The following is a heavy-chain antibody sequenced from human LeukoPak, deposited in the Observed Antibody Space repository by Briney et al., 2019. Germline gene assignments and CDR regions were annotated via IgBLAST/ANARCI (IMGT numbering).Heavy chain of an antibody. CDR2: IYYSGST. CDR1: GGSISSGDYY. D-gene: IGHD3-22*01. J-gene: IGHJ4*02. V-gene: IGHV4-30-4*01. Sequence: SETLSLTCTVSGGSISSGDYYWSWIRQLPGKGLEWIGYIYYSGSTYYNPSLKSRVTISVDTSKNQFSLKLSSVTAADTAVYYCARVGYYDSSGYSGIDYWGQGTLVTVSS. CDR3: ARVGYYDSSGYSGIDY.